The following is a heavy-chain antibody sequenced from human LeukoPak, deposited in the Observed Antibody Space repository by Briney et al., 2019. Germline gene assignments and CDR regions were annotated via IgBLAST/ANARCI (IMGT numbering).Heavy chain of an antibody. Sequence: GGSLRLSCTTSGFTFGDYAMSWVRQAPGKGLEWVGFIRSKAYGGATEYAASVKGRFTISRDDSRRIVYLQMNSLKTEDTAVCYCTREARGSDAFDYWGQGTLVTVSS. CDR1: GFTFGDYA. D-gene: IGHD3-16*01. CDR3: TREARGSDAFDY. J-gene: IGHJ4*02. V-gene: IGHV3-49*04. CDR2: IRSKAYGGAT.